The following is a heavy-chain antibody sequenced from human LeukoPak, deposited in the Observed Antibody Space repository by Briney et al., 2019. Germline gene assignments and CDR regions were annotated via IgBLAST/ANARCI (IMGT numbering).Heavy chain of an antibody. CDR3: ALEGSIAVAAARGDY. J-gene: IGHJ4*02. D-gene: IGHD6-19*01. Sequence: ASVKVSRKASGYTFTGYYMHWVRQAPGQGLEWMGWINPNSGGTNYAQKFQGRVTMTRDTSISTAYMELSRLRSDDTAVYYCALEGSIAVAAARGDYWGQGTLVTVSS. V-gene: IGHV1-2*02. CDR2: INPNSGGT. CDR1: GYTFTGYY.